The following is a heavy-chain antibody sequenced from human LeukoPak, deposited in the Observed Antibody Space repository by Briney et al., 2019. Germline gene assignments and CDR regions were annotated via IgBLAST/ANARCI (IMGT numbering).Heavy chain of an antibody. J-gene: IGHJ5*02. CDR3: AKHLVSWFDP. CDR2: IIPIFGTA. Sequence: GASVKVSCKASGGTFSSYAISWVRQAPGQGLEWMGGIIPIFGTANYAQKFQGRVTITTDESTSTAYMELSSLRSEDTAVYYCAKHLVSWFDPWGQGTLVTVSS. V-gene: IGHV1-69*05. D-gene: IGHD2-2*01. CDR1: GGTFSSYA.